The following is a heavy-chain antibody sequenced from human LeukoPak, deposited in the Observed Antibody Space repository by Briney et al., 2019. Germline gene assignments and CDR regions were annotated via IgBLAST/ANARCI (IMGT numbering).Heavy chain of an antibody. CDR2: ISGSGGST. CDR3: AKDRYSNYGNWFDP. CDR1: GFTFSNYA. J-gene: IGHJ5*02. V-gene: IGHV3-23*01. Sequence: GGSLRLSCAASGFTFSNYAMNWVRQAPGKGREWVSGISGSGGSTYYADSVKGRFTISRDNSKNTLYLQMISLRAEDTAVYYCAKDRYSNYGNWFDPWGQGTLVTVFS. D-gene: IGHD4-11*01.